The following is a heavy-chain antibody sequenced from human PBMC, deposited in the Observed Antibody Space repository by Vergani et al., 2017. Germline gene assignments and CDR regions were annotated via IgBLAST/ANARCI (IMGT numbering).Heavy chain of an antibody. CDR2: ISSSGSTI. D-gene: IGHD3-3*01. Sequence: QVQLQQWGAGLLKPSETLSLTCAVYGGSFSGYYWSWIRQPPGKGLEWVSYISSSGSTIYYADSVKGRFTISRDNAKNSLYLQMNSLRAEDTAVYYCAKRGQLRFLEWSLYYMDVWGKGTTVTVSS. CDR1: GGSFSGYY. J-gene: IGHJ6*03. V-gene: IGHV3-11*04. CDR3: AKRGQLRFLEWSLYYMDV.